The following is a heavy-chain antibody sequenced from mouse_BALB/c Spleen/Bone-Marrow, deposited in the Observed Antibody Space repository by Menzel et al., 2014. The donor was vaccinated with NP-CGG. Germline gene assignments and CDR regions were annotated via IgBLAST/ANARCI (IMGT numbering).Heavy chain of an antibody. V-gene: IGHV14-3*02. CDR1: GFNIKDTY. CDR3: ARWEYYAMDY. CDR2: IDPANGNT. J-gene: IGHJ4*01. D-gene: IGHD4-1*01. Sequence: EVQLQESGAELVKPGASVKLSCTASGFNIKDTYMHWVKQKPEQGLEWIGRIDPANGNTKYDPKFQGKATITADTSSNTAYLQLSSLTSEDTAVYYCARWEYYAMDYWGQGTSVTVSS.